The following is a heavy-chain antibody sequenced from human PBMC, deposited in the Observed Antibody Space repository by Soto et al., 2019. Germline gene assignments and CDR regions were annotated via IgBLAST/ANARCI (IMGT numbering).Heavy chain of an antibody. Sequence: SETLSLTCAVYGGSFSGYYWSWIRQPPGKGLEWIGEINHSGSTNYNPSLKSRVTISVDTSKNQFSLKLSSVTAADTAVYYCARCDGNRALPDLFDISPQGTIVT. J-gene: IGHJ3*02. V-gene: IGHV4-34*01. CDR1: GGSFSGYY. D-gene: IGHD1-1*01. CDR3: ARCDGNRALPDLFDI. CDR2: INHSGST.